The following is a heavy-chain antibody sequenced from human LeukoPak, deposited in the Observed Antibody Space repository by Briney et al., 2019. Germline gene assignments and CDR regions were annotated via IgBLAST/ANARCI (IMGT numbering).Heavy chain of an antibody. CDR3: VRDGGVSGYDLLDY. CDR1: GFTFSNYW. D-gene: IGHD5-12*01. CDR2: INQDGSGE. J-gene: IGHJ4*02. Sequence: GGSLRLSCAASGFTFSNYWMTWVRQAPGKGLEWVAHINQDGSGEHYMDSVKARFTISRDNAKNSLSLQMNSLRAEDTAVYYCVRDGGVSGYDLLDYWGQGTLVTVSS. V-gene: IGHV3-7*01.